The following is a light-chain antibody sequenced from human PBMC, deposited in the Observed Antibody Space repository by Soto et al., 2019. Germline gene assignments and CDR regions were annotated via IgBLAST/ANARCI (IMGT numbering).Light chain of an antibody. J-gene: IGKJ5*01. CDR3: QQFDTYPLT. CDR1: QGISSA. CDR2: DAS. Sequence: AIPLTQSPSSLSASVGDRVTITCRASQGISSAFAWYQQKPGKVPKLLIYDASSLESGVPSRFSGSGSGTDFTLTISSLQPEDFATYYCQQFDTYPLTFGQGTRLETK. V-gene: IGKV1-13*02.